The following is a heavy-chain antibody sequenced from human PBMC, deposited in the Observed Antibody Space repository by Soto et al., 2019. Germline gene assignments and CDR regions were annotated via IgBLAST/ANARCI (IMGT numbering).Heavy chain of an antibody. CDR1: GFTFSSYG. V-gene: IGHV3-30*03. J-gene: IGHJ4*02. CDR2: ISYDGSNK. D-gene: IGHD5-12*01. Sequence: PGGSLRLSCAASGFTFSSYGMHWVRQAPGKGLEWVAVISYDGSNKYYADSVKGRFTISRDNSKNTLYLQMNSLRAEDTAVYYCARESGYDSHFDYWGQGTLVTVSS. CDR3: ARESGYDSHFDY.